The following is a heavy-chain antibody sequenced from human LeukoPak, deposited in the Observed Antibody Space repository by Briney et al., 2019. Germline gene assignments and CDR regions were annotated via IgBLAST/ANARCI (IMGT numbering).Heavy chain of an antibody. CDR1: GYTFTSYA. Sequence: ASVKVSCKASGYTFTSYAMNWVRQATGQGLEWMGWMNPNSGNTGYAQKFQGRVTITRNTSISTAYMELSSLRSEDTAVYYCARGRRIAARRYYFDYWGQGTLVTVSS. J-gene: IGHJ4*02. D-gene: IGHD6-6*01. CDR3: ARGRRIAARRYYFDY. CDR2: MNPNSGNT. V-gene: IGHV1-8*03.